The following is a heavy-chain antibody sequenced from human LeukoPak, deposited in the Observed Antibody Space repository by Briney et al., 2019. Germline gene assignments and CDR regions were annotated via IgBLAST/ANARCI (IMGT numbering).Heavy chain of an antibody. CDR2: IHAGGST. D-gene: IGHD5-18*01. Sequence: PSQTLSLTCTVSGGSIRSGSYYWSWIRQPAGKGLEWIGRIHAGGSTNYNPSLKSRVTISADTSKNQFSLKLSSVTAADTAVYYCARGRVTGMNWGQGTLVTVSS. CDR3: ARGRVTGMN. V-gene: IGHV4-61*02. J-gene: IGHJ4*02. CDR1: GGSIRSGSYY.